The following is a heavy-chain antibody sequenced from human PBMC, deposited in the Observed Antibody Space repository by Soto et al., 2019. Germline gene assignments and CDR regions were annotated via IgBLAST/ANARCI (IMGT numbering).Heavy chain of an antibody. V-gene: IGHV4-59*01. CDR1: GGSISSYY. Sequence: SETLSLTCTVSGGSISSYYWSWIRQPPGKGLEWIGYIYYSGSTNYNPSLKSRVTISVDTSKNQFSLKLSSVTAADTAVYYCARDRGGYSGYAPHFDYWGQGTLVTVSS. CDR3: ARDRGGYSGYAPHFDY. D-gene: IGHD5-12*01. CDR2: IYYSGST. J-gene: IGHJ4*02.